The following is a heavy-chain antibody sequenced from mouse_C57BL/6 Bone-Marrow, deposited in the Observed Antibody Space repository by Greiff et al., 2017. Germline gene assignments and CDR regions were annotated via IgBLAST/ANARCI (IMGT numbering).Heavy chain of an antibody. Sequence: EVKLMESEGGLVQPGSSMKLSCTASGFTFSDYYMAWVRQVPEKGLEWVANINYDGSSTYYLDSLKSRFIISRDNAKNILYLQMSSLKSEDTATYYCARDKDYYGSSYGFAYWGQGTLVTVS. CDR3: ARDKDYYGSSYGFAY. CDR2: INYDGSST. J-gene: IGHJ3*01. V-gene: IGHV5-16*01. D-gene: IGHD1-1*01. CDR1: GFTFSDYY.